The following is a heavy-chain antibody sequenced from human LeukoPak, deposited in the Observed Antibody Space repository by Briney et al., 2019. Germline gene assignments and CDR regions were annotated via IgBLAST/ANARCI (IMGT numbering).Heavy chain of an antibody. CDR2: IYYSGST. Sequence: SETLSLTCTVSGGSISSYYWSWIRQPPGKGLEWIGYIYYSGSTHYNPSLKSRVTISVDKSKNQFSLKLSSVTAADMAVYYCARVGVTTVVTRFDYWGQGILVTVSS. J-gene: IGHJ4*02. D-gene: IGHD4-23*01. V-gene: IGHV4-59*12. CDR3: ARVGVTTVVTRFDY. CDR1: GGSISSYY.